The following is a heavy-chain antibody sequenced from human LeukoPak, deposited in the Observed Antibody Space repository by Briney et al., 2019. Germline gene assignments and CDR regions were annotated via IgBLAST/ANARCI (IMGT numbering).Heavy chain of an antibody. Sequence: GGSLRLSCAASGFTFSSYVMHWVRQAPGKGLEWVAIISYDGSNEYYADSVKGRFTISRDNSKNTLYLQMNSLRAEDTAVYYCAKDLRPMVRGVRPPLFDYWGQGTLVTASS. CDR3: AKDLRPMVRGVRPPLFDY. J-gene: IGHJ4*02. CDR1: GFTFSSYV. V-gene: IGHV3-30*04. CDR2: ISYDGSNE. D-gene: IGHD3-10*01.